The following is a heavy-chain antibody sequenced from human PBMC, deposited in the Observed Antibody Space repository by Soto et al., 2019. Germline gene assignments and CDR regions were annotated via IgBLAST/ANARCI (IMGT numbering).Heavy chain of an antibody. V-gene: IGHV4-39*01. Sequence: SETLSLTCTVSGGSISSSSYYWGWIRQPPGKGLEWIGSIYYSGSTYYNPSLKSRVTISVDTSKNQFSLKLSSVTAADTAVYYCGSRYTRRSWFFDYWGQGTLVTVSS. CDR1: GGSISSSSYY. J-gene: IGHJ4*02. CDR3: GSRYTRRSWFFDY. CDR2: IYYSGST. D-gene: IGHD6-13*01.